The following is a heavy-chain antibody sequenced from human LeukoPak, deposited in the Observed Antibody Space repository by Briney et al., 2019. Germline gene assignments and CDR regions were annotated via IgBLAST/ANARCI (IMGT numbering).Heavy chain of an antibody. CDR3: ARANMPGYSSSWYFGY. CDR1: GGTFSSYA. J-gene: IGHJ4*02. Sequence: VKVSCKASGGTFSSYAISWVRHAHGQGLEWMGGIIPIFGTANYAQKFQGRVTITTDESTSTAYMELSSLRSEDTAVYYCARANMPGYSSSWYFGYWGQGTLVTVSS. CDR2: IIPIFGTA. D-gene: IGHD6-13*01. V-gene: IGHV1-69*05.